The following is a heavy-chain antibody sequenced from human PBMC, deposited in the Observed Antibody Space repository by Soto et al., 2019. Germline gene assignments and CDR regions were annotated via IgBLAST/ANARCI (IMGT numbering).Heavy chain of an antibody. CDR1: GFTVSSNY. J-gene: IGHJ6*02. CDR3: AYPSIAVAGTYYYYGMDV. CDR2: IYSGGST. D-gene: IGHD6-19*01. V-gene: IGHV3-53*01. Sequence: PGGSLRLSCAASGFTVSSNYMSWVRQAPGKGLEWVSVIYSGGSTYYADSVKGRFTISRDNSKNTLYLQMNSLRAEDTAVYYCAYPSIAVAGTYYYYGMDVWGQGTTVTVSS.